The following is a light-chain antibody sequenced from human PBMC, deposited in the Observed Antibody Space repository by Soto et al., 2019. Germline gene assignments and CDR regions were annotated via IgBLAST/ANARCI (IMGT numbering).Light chain of an antibody. V-gene: IGKV3-15*01. J-gene: IGKJ4*01. CDR2: GAS. CDR1: ESVGTN. CDR3: QQYTNWPLT. Sequence: EVLMTQSPATLSVSPWERTTLSCRASESVGTNLAWYQQKPGQAPRLLIYGASTRATGIPARFSGSGSGTDFALTISSLQSEDFAIYYCQQYTNWPLTFGGGTKVDIK.